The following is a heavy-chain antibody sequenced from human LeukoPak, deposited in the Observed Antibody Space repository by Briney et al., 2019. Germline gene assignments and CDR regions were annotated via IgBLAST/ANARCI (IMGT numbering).Heavy chain of an antibody. CDR1: GGSISSYY. J-gene: IGHJ4*02. CDR3: ARGGGIGNYYDSSGYAGD. V-gene: IGHV4-59*01. Sequence: PSETLSLTCTVSGGSISSYYWSWIRQPPGKGLEWIGYIYYSGSTNYNPSLKSRVTISVDTSKNQFSLKLSSVTAADAAVYYCARGGGIGNYYDSSGYAGDWGQGTLVTVSS. CDR2: IYYSGST. D-gene: IGHD3-22*01.